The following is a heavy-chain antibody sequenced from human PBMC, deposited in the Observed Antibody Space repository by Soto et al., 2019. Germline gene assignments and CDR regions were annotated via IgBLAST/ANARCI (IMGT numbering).Heavy chain of an antibody. V-gene: IGHV2-26*01. CDR1: GFSLNNGRMG. CDR2: SFSNDEK. CDR3: ARMSGYVLAGLDV. Sequence: QVTLKESGPVLVNPTETLTLTCTVSGFSLNNGRMGVSWVRQPPGKALEWLAHSFSNDEKSYSPTLKSRLTISKDTSKSQVVLIMTYLDPVDTATDYCARMSGYVLAGLDVWGQGTRVTVSS. D-gene: IGHD5-12*01. J-gene: IGHJ6*02.